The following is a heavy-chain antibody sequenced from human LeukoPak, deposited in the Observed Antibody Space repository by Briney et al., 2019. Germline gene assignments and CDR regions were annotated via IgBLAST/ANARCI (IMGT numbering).Heavy chain of an antibody. J-gene: IGHJ4*02. CDR3: ARGRYYYGSGSRTYYFDY. Sequence: PSETLSLTCAVYGGSFSGYYWSWIRQPPGKGLEWIGEINHSGSTNYNPSLKSRVTISVDTSKNQFSLKLSSVTAADTAVYYCARGRYYYGSGSRTYYFDYWGQGTLVTVSS. CDR1: GGSFSGYY. D-gene: IGHD3-10*01. CDR2: INHSGST. V-gene: IGHV4-34*01.